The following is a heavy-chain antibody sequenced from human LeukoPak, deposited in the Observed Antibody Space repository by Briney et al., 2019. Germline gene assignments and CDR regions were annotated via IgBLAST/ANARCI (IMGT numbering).Heavy chain of an antibody. CDR1: GYTFTGYY. V-gene: IGHV1-2*02. Sequence: ASVKVSCKASGYTFTGYYIHWMRQAPGQGLEWMGWINPNSGGTNDAQKFQGRVTMTTDTSISTAYMELSRLRSDDTAVYYCARAEWELLRSLDYWGQGTLVTVSS. D-gene: IGHD1-26*01. CDR2: INPNSGGT. J-gene: IGHJ4*02. CDR3: ARAEWELLRSLDY.